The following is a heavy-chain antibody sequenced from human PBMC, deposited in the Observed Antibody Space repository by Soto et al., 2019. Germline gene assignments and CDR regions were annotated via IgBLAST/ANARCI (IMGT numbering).Heavy chain of an antibody. Sequence: QVQLQESGPGLVKPSETLSLTCTVSGGSISSYYWSWIRQPPGKGLEWIGYSYYSGSTNYNPSLTSRVTISIDTSKNQFSLKLSSVPAADTAVYYCASWSGYYSPDAFDIWGQGTMVTVSS. CDR2: SYYSGST. V-gene: IGHV4-59*01. D-gene: IGHD3-3*01. CDR3: ASWSGYYSPDAFDI. CDR1: GGSISSYY. J-gene: IGHJ3*02.